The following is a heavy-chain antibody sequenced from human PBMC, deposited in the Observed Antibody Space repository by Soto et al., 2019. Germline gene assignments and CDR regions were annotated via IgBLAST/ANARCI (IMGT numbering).Heavy chain of an antibody. Sequence: SSETLSLTCTVSGGSISSGGYYWSWIRQHPGKGLEWIGYIYYSGSTYYNPSLKSRVTISVDTSKNQFSLKLSSVTAADTAVYYCASSHYYDSSGYIQFDYWGQGTLVTVSS. J-gene: IGHJ4*02. D-gene: IGHD3-22*01. CDR2: IYYSGST. CDR3: ASSHYYDSSGYIQFDY. CDR1: GGSISSGGYY. V-gene: IGHV4-31*03.